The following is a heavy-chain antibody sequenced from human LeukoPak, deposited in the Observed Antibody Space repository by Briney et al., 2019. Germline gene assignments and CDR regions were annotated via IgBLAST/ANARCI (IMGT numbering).Heavy chain of an antibody. Sequence: SETLSLTCSVSGGSISSGSYYWHWIRQPAGKGLEWIGRIYTSGSTYYSPSLKSRVTISIDTSKNQFSLKLSSVTAADTAVYYCARSKMVRTARYYYYYMDVWGKGTTVTISS. CDR3: ARSKMVRTARYYYYYMDV. CDR2: IYTSGST. CDR1: GGSISSGSYY. V-gene: IGHV4-61*02. J-gene: IGHJ6*03. D-gene: IGHD3-10*01.